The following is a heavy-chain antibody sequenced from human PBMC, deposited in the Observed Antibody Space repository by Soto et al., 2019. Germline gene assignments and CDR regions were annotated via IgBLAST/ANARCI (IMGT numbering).Heavy chain of an antibody. CDR1: GFTFSNYG. Sequence: VGSLRLSCAASGFTFSNYGIHWVRQAPGKGLEWVAIISYDGSNKYYADSVKGRFTISRDNSKNTLYLQMNSLRAEDTAVYYCAKDWEPVLPWFADYSPFDYWGQGTLVTVSS. V-gene: IGHV3-30*18. D-gene: IGHD3-10*01. CDR3: AKDWEPVLPWFADYSPFDY. CDR2: ISYDGSNK. J-gene: IGHJ4*02.